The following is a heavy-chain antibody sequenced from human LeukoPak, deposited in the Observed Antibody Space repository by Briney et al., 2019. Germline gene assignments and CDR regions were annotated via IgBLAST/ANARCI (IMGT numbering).Heavy chain of an antibody. CDR1: GGASSGYY. Sequence: SETPSLTCAVYGGASSGYYWSWIRQPPGKGLEWIGEINHSGSTNYNPSLKSRVTISVDTSKNQFSLKLSSVTAADTAGYYCARRGYWNWFDPWGQGTLVTVSS. J-gene: IGHJ5*02. CDR3: ARRGYWNWFDP. D-gene: IGHD3-22*01. CDR2: INHSGST. V-gene: IGHV4-34*01.